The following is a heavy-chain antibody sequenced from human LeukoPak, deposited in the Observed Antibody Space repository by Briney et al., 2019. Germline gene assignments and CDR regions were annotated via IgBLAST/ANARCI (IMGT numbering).Heavy chain of an antibody. J-gene: IGHJ4*02. CDR1: GYTFTSYG. D-gene: IGHD3-3*01. V-gene: IGHV1-18*01. Sequence: GASVKVSCKASGYTFTSYGISWVRQAPGQGLEWMGWISAYNGNTNYAQKLQGRVTMTTDTSTSAAYMELRSLRSDDTAVYYCARGLFAYDFWSGQSHPFDYWGQGTLVTVSS. CDR3: ARGLFAYDFWSGQSHPFDY. CDR2: ISAYNGNT.